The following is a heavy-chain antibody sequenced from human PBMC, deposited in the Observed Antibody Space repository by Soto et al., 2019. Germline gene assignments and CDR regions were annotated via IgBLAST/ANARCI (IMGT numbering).Heavy chain of an antibody. V-gene: IGHV4-31*03. D-gene: IGHD1-1*01. CDR1: GGSISSGGYY. J-gene: IGHJ4*02. CDR2: IYYSGST. CDR3: AIGWEPPTYYFDY. Sequence: QVQLQESGPGLVKPSQTLSLTCTVSGGSISSGGYYWSWIRQHPGKGLEWIGYIYYSGSTYYNPSLKSRVTTSVDTSKNQFSLKLSSVTAADTAVYYCAIGWEPPTYYFDYWGQGTLVTVSS.